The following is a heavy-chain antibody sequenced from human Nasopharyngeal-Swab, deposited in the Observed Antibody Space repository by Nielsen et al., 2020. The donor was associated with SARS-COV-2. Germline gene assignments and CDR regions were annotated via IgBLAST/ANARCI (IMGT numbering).Heavy chain of an antibody. D-gene: IGHD6-19*01. CDR2: INHSGST. Sequence: PGKGLEWIGEINHSGSTNYNPSLKGRVTISVDTSNNQFSLKLSSVTAADTAVYYCARGSRSGINNYSSGWYFFDYWGQGALVTVSS. CDR3: ARGSRSGINNYSSGWYFFDY. V-gene: IGHV4-34*01. J-gene: IGHJ4*02.